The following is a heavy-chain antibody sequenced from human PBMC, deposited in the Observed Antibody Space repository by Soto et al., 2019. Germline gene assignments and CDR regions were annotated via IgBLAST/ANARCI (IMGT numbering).Heavy chain of an antibody. CDR3: GGEYCSGGSCPTHAFDI. CDR2: ISSSGSTI. CDR1: GFTFSSYE. Sequence: PWGSLRLSCAASGFTFSSYEMNWVRQAPGKGLEWVSYISSSGSTIYYADSVKGRFTISRDNAKNSLYLQMNSLRAEDTAVYYCGGEYCSGGSCPTHAFDIWGQGTMVT. V-gene: IGHV3-48*03. D-gene: IGHD2-15*01. J-gene: IGHJ3*02.